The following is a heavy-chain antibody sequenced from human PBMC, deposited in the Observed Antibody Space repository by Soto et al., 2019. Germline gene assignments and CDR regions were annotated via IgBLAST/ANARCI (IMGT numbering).Heavy chain of an antibody. J-gene: IGHJ5*02. Sequence: GESLKISCRTSGYKFTSSWIAWVRQKPVKGLEWMGIIFPSDSDTRYSPSFQGQVTISADRSTSTVFLQWASLKASDTAVYFCARKDKSGYFNWFDPWGQGTLVTVS. CDR3: ARKDKSGYFNWFDP. CDR2: IFPSDSDT. CDR1: GYKFTSSW. D-gene: IGHD3-22*01. V-gene: IGHV5-51*01.